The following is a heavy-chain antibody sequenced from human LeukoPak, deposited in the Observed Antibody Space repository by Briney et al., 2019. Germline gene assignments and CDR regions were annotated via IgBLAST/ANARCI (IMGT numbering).Heavy chain of an antibody. V-gene: IGHV4-31*03. CDR2: IYYSGSS. J-gene: IGHJ4*02. CDR3: ARHLSEFFDY. Sequence: PSQTLSLTCTVSGGSISSGAFYWNWIRQHPGKGLEWVGYIYYSGSSSYNPSLKSRVTISVDTSKNQFSLKLTSVTAADTAVYYCARHLSEFFDYWGQGTLVTVSS. CDR1: GGSISSGAFY.